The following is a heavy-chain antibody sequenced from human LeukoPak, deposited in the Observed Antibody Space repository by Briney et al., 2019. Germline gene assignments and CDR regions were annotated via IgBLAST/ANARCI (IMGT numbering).Heavy chain of an antibody. Sequence: GGSLRLSCEASGFTFSTYGMHWVRQAPGKGLEWVAGISNGGSYKYYAESVKGRFTISRDNSRNTLYLQMNSLRAEDTAVYYCAKSSRDGYNDDSWGQGTLVTVSS. V-gene: IGHV3-30*18. J-gene: IGHJ5*01. CDR2: ISNGGSYK. D-gene: IGHD5-24*01. CDR3: AKSSRDGYNDDS. CDR1: GFTFSTYG.